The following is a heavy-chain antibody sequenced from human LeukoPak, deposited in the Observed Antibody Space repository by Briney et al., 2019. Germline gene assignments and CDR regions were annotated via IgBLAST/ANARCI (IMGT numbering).Heavy chain of an antibody. V-gene: IGHV3-23*01. J-gene: IGHJ4*02. D-gene: IGHD5-12*01. CDR3: ARDLDIVATIDY. CDR2: ISGSGGST. CDR1: GFTFSSYA. Sequence: GGSLRLSCAASGFTFSSYAMSWVRQAPGKGLEWVSAISGSGGSTYYADSVKGRFTISRDNAKNSLYLQMNSLRAEDTAVYYCARDLDIVATIDYWGQGTLVTVSS.